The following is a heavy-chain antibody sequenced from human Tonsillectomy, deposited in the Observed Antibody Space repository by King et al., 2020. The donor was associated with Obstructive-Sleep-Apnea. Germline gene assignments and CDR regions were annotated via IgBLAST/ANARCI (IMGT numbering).Heavy chain of an antibody. D-gene: IGHD3-10*01. CDR2: FYYTGST. Sequence: LQLQESGPGLVKPSETLSLTCSVSTGSISNSSYYWGWIRQPPGKGLEWVGPFYYTGSTYYNPSLKSRVTISFDTSRNQFSLKLRSLTAAAAAVYYCARISGGGLFDYWGQGTLVTVSS. CDR3: ARISGGGLFDY. CDR1: TGSISNSSYY. V-gene: IGHV4-39*07. J-gene: IGHJ4*02.